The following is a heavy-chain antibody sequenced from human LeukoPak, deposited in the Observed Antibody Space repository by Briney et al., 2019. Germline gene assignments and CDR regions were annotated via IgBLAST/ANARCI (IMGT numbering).Heavy chain of an antibody. Sequence: ASVKVSCKASGYTFTSYGINWVRQAPGQGLEWMGWISAYNGDTNYAQKLQGRVTMTTDTSTSTAYMELRSLRSDDTAVYYCARDRRAMVRGTPQTAPDYWGQGTLVTVSS. CDR3: ARDRRAMVRGTPQTAPDY. CDR1: GYTFTSYG. D-gene: IGHD3-10*01. V-gene: IGHV1-18*01. CDR2: ISAYNGDT. J-gene: IGHJ4*02.